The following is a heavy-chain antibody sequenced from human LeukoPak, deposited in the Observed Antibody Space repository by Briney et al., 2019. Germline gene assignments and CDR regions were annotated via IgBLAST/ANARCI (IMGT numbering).Heavy chain of an antibody. D-gene: IGHD4-23*01. CDR2: INSDGGTT. CDR1: GFPFSNYW. Sequence: GGSLRLSCAASGFPFSNYWMQWVRQVPGKGPVWVSRINSDGGTTSYVDSVKGRFAISRDNAKNTVYLQMNSLRAEDTAVYYCAKEESGNPDSSYFDYWGQGTLVTVSS. V-gene: IGHV3-74*01. J-gene: IGHJ4*02. CDR3: AKEESGNPDSSYFDY.